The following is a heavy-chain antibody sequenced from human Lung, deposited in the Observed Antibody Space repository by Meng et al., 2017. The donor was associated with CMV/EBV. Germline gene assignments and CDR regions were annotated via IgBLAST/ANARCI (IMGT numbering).Heavy chain of an antibody. D-gene: IGHD3-22*01. CDR2: TYYKSKWNH. CDR1: GDSVSSNSAT. J-gene: IGHJ4*02. V-gene: IGHV6-1*01. CDR3: ERVLGDITGYVFDY. Sequence: SQTLSLTCAISGDSVSSNSATWNWIRQSPSRGLEWLGRTYYKSKWNHDYAVSVKSRISFNPDTSKNQFSLQLSSVTPEDTAVYVCERVLGDITGYVFDYWGQGTLVTVSS.